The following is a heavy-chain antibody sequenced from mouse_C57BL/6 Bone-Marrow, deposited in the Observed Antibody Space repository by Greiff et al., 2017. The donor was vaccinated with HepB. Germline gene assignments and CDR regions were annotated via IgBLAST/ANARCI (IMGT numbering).Heavy chain of an antibody. CDR2: ISDGGSYT. J-gene: IGHJ4*01. CDR3: ARDHDYDAGYYAMDY. V-gene: IGHV5-4*01. D-gene: IGHD2-4*01. CDR1: GFTFSSYA. Sequence: DVQLVESGGGLVKPGGSLKLSCAASGFTFSSYAMSWVRQTPEKRLEWVATISDGGSYTYYPDNVKGRFTISRDNAKNNLYLQMSHLKSEDTAMYYCARDHDYDAGYYAMDYWGQGTSVTVSS.